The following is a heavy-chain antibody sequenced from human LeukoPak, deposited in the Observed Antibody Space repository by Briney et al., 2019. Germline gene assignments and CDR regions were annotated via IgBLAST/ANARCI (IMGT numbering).Heavy chain of an antibody. V-gene: IGHV3-48*03. CDR2: ISSSGSTI. Sequence: GSLRLSCAASGFTFRSHEMNWVRQAPGKGLEWISYISSSGSTIYYADSVKGRFTISRDNAKNSLYLQMNSLRAEDTAVYYCAELGITMIGGVWGKGTTVTISS. CDR3: AELGITMIGGV. D-gene: IGHD3-10*02. J-gene: IGHJ6*04. CDR1: GFTFRSHE.